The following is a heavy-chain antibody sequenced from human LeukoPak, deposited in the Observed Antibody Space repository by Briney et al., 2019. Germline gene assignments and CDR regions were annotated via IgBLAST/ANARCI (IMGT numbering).Heavy chain of an antibody. V-gene: IGHV4-30-4*08. Sequence: PSQTLSLTCTVSGGSISSGDYYWSWIRQPPGKGLEWIGYIYYSGSTYYNPSLKSRVTISVDTSKNQFSLKLSSVTAADTAVYYCARASDSGVVPPYYFDYWGQGTLVTVSS. CDR3: ARASDSGVVPPYYFDY. CDR1: GGSISSGDYY. J-gene: IGHJ4*02. CDR2: IYYSGST. D-gene: IGHD3-3*01.